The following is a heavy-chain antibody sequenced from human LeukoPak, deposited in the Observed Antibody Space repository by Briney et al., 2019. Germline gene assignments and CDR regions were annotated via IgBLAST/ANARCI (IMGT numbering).Heavy chain of an antibody. D-gene: IGHD4-17*01. Sequence: GGSLRLSCAASGFTFSSYAMSWVRQAPGKGLEWVSYISTSSRTIYYADSVKGRFTISRDNAQNSLYLQMNSLRAEDTAVYFCARDLYGDYALDYWGQGTLVTVSS. J-gene: IGHJ4*02. V-gene: IGHV3-48*01. CDR3: ARDLYGDYALDY. CDR2: ISTSSRTI. CDR1: GFTFSSYA.